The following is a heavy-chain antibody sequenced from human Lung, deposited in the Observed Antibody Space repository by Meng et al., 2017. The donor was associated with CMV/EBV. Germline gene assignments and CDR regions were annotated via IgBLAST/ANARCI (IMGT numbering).Heavy chain of an antibody. Sequence: QVRLRESGPHRGRRSETRSPPCAFSGDSITSHNWWAWVRQPPGKGLEWIGEIPHRGSSAYHPSLKSRVSMSIDKSKNQFSLKLTSVTAADTAVYHCLRRSGGSVWGQGTLVTVSS. CDR3: LRRSGGSV. D-gene: IGHD3-10*01. V-gene: IGHV4-4*02. J-gene: IGHJ1*01. CDR2: IPHRGSS. CDR1: GDSITSHNW.